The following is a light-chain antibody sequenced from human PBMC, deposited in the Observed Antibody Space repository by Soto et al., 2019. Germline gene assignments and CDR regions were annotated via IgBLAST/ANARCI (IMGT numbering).Light chain of an antibody. V-gene: IGKV3-20*01. CDR1: QSVDSRY. J-gene: IGKJ2*01. CDR2: AAS. Sequence: ETVLTQSPGTLSLSPGERATLSCRASQSVDSRYLAWYQQTPGRAPRLLIYAASNRATGIPDRFSGSGSGTDFTLTISRLEPEDFALYYCQQYNNWPRTFGQGTKLEIK. CDR3: QQYNNWPRT.